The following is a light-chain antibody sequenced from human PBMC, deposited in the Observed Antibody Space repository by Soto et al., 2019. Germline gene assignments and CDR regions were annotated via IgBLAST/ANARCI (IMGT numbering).Light chain of an antibody. CDR2: ENN. CDR1: SSNIGKNY. CDR3: GTWDSSLSAYV. J-gene: IGLJ1*01. V-gene: IGLV1-51*02. Sequence: QSVLTQPPSVSAAPGQKVTISCSGSSSNIGKNYVSWYQQLPGTAPKLLIYENNKRPSGIPDRFSGSKSGTSATLGITGLQAGDEADYYWGTWDSSLSAYVFGTGPKVTVL.